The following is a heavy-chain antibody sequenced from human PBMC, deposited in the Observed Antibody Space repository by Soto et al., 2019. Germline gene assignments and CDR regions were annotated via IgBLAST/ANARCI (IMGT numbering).Heavy chain of an antibody. Sequence: SETLSLTCTVSGGSISSSSYYWGWIRQPPGKGLEWIGSIYYSGSTYYNPSLKSRVTISVDTSKNQFSLKLSSVTAADTALYYCARGPGEGTTIYYYYGMDVWGQGATVTVSS. J-gene: IGHJ6*02. D-gene: IGHD1-1*01. CDR3: ARGPGEGTTIYYYYGMDV. CDR1: GGSISSSSYY. V-gene: IGHV4-39*01. CDR2: IYYSGST.